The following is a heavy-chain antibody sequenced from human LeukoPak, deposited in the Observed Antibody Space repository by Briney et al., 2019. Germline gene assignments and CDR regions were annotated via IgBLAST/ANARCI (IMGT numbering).Heavy chain of an antibody. CDR1: GFTFSSHS. CDR2: IGSSSRYI. CDR3: ARGDSDTSLFDP. J-gene: IGHJ5*02. V-gene: IGHV3-21*01. D-gene: IGHD1-26*01. Sequence: GGSLRLSCAASGFTFSSHSMNWVRQAPGKGLEWVSSIGSSSRYIYYADSVKGRFTISRDNAKNSLNLQMNSLRAEDTAVYYCARGDSDTSLFDPWGQGTLVTVSS.